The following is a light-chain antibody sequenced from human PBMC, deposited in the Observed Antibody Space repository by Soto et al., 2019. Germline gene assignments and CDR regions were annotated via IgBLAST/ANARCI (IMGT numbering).Light chain of an antibody. Sequence: QAVLTQPASVSGSPGQSITISCTGTSSYIGGYNFVSWYQQHPGKAPKLIIYEVTNRPSGVSDRFSGSKSVNTASLTISGLQAGDAADYYCSLYPNTNPLQVFGTGTKRTVL. J-gene: IGLJ1*01. CDR2: EVT. CDR3: SLYPNTNPLQV. CDR1: SSYIGGYNF. V-gene: IGLV2-14*01.